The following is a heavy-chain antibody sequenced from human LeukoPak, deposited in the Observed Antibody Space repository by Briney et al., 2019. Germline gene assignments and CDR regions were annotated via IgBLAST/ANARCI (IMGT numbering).Heavy chain of an antibody. V-gene: IGHV1-8*03. Sequence: ASVKVSCKASGYTFTSYDINWVRQATGQGLEWMGWMNPNSGNTGYARKFQGRVTITRNTSISTAYMELSSLRSEDTAVYYCARLGGYCSSTSCPYDAFDIWGQGTMVTVSS. CDR2: MNPNSGNT. D-gene: IGHD2-2*01. CDR1: GYTFTSYD. CDR3: ARLGGYCSSTSCPYDAFDI. J-gene: IGHJ3*02.